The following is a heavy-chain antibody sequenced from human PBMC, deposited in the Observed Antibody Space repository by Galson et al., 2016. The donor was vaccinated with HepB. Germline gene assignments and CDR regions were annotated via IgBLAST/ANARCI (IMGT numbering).Heavy chain of an antibody. CDR2: INPTGGIT. D-gene: IGHD1-26*01. V-gene: IGHV1-46*01. CDR3: ARDGTYFLTHAFDI. J-gene: IGHJ3*02. Sequence: SVKVSCKASGYTFTNYYMHWVRQAPGQGLQWMGVINPTGGITVYTQKFQGRVTMTRDTSTSTVYMELSSLRSEDTAVYYCARDGTYFLTHAFDIWGQGTMVTVSS. CDR1: GYTFTNYY.